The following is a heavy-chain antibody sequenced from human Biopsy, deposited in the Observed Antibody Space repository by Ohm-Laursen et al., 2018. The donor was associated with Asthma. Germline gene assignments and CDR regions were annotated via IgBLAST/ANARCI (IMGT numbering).Heavy chain of an antibody. D-gene: IGHD4-23*01. CDR3: ARAVDFSHYYGIDV. J-gene: IGHJ6*02. V-gene: IGHV1-18*01. Sequence: ASVKVSCKTSGYTFNSAGITWVRQAPGQGLEWMGGISVYNGNTKVAQKLQDRVTMITDTSTSTAYMELRSLRSDDTAVYFCARAVDFSHYYGIDVWGQGTTVTVS. CDR2: ISVYNGNT. CDR1: GYTFNSAG.